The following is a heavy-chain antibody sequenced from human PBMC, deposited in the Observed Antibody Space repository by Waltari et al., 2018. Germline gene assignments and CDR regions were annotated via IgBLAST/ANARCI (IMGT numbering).Heavy chain of an antibody. J-gene: IGHJ5*02. D-gene: IGHD2-8*01. V-gene: IGHV4-34*01. CDR3: ARHLGDIVLMVYATWFDP. CDR2: INHSGST. Sequence: QVQLQQWGAGLLKPSETLSLTCAVYGGSFSGYYWSWIRQPPGKGLEWIGEINHSGSTNSNPSLQSRVTISVDTSKNQFSLTLSSVTAADTAVYYCARHLGDIVLMVYATWFDPWGQGTLVTVSS. CDR1: GGSFSGYY.